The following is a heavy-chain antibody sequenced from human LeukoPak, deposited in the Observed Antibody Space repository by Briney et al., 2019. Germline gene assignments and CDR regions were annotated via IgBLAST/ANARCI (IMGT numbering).Heavy chain of an antibody. CDR3: ARYRLGWFDP. Sequence: SETLSLTCTVSGGSISSGSYYWSWIRQPAGKGLEWIGRIYTSGSTNYNPSLKSRVTISVDTSKNQFSLKLSSVTAADTAVYYCARYRLGWFDPWGQGTLVTVSS. CDR1: GGSISSGSYY. D-gene: IGHD6-25*01. CDR2: IYTSGST. J-gene: IGHJ5*02. V-gene: IGHV4-61*02.